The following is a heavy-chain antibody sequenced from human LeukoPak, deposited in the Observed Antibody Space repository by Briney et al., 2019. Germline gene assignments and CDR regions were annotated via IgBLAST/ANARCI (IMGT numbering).Heavy chain of an antibody. CDR2: IYYSGST. J-gene: IGHJ6*03. Sequence: SETLSLTCTVSGGSISSGGYYWSWIRQHPGKGLEWIGYIYYSGSTNYNPSLKSRVTISVGTSKNQFSLKLSSVTAADTAVYYCARVRYQLLYPDYYYMDVWGKGTTVTVSS. CDR3: ARVRYQLLYPDYYYMDV. V-gene: IGHV4-61*08. CDR1: GGSISSGGYY. D-gene: IGHD2-2*02.